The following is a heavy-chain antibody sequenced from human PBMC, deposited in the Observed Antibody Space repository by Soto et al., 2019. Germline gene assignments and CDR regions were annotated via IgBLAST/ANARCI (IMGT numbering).Heavy chain of an antibody. D-gene: IGHD5-12*01. CDR2: ISHLENT. CDR1: GASITYGGYS. CDR3: ARVGGHDPFDH. J-gene: IGHJ4*02. Sequence: QLQLHQSGSGLVKASQTLSLTCTFSGASITYGGYSWTWIRQPPGKGLEGIGYISHLENTFYNPSFHSRLTLSIYRSTNHFSVKLAPMTAADTAVYYCARVGGHDPFDHWGQGTLVTVAS. V-gene: IGHV4-30-2*01.